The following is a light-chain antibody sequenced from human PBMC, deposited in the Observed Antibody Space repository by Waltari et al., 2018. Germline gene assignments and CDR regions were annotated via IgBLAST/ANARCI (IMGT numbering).Light chain of an antibody. Sequence: QSALTQPRSVSGSPGQSVTISCTATISDVGNYNYVSWYQQHPGKAPKLIIYEVTKRPSGVPDGLSGPKSGNTASLTISGLQAEDEADYYCCSYAGRYTFVFGTGTKVTVL. V-gene: IGLV2-11*01. J-gene: IGLJ1*01. CDR2: EVT. CDR3: CSYAGRYTFV. CDR1: ISDVGNYNY.